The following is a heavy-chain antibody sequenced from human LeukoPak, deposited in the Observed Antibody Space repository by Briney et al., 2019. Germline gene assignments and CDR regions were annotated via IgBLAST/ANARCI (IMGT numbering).Heavy chain of an antibody. J-gene: IGHJ5*02. Sequence: ASVKVSCKASGYTFTGYYMHWVRQAPGPGLEWMGWINPNSGGTDYAQKFQGRVTMTRDTSISTAYMELSRLRSDDTAVYYCAREHCSGGSCNWFDPWGQGTLVTVSS. V-gene: IGHV1-2*02. CDR1: GYTFTGYY. D-gene: IGHD2-15*01. CDR2: INPNSGGT. CDR3: AREHCSGGSCNWFDP.